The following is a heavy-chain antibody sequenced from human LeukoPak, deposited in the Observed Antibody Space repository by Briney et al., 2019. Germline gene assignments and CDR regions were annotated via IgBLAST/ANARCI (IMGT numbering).Heavy chain of an antibody. D-gene: IGHD1-26*01. CDR1: GYTLTELS. CDR3: ATGIVGATLPLLY. Sequence: ASVKVSCKVSGYTLTELSMHWVRQAPGKGLEWMGGFDPEDGETIYAQKFQGRVTMTEGTSTDTAYMELSSLRSEDTAVYYCATGIVGATLPLLYWGQGTLVTVSS. V-gene: IGHV1-24*01. CDR2: FDPEDGET. J-gene: IGHJ4*02.